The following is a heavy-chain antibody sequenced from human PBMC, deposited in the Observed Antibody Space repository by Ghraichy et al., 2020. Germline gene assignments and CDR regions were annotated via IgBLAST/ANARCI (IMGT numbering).Heavy chain of an antibody. D-gene: IGHD6-6*01. CDR2: IKQDGSEK. Sequence: GGSLRLSCAASGFTFSSYWMSWVRQAPGKGLEWVANIKQDGSEKDYVDSVKGRFTISRDNAKNSLYLQMNSLRAEDTAVYYCARDAVLSSSSGAFDIWGQGTMVTVSS. J-gene: IGHJ3*02. CDR3: ARDAVLSSSSGAFDI. V-gene: IGHV3-7*01. CDR1: GFTFSSYW.